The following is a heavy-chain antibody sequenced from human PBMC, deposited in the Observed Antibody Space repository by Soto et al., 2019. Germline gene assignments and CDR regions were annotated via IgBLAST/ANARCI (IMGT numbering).Heavy chain of an antibody. V-gene: IGHV3-21*01. Sequence: TVGSLRLSCAASGFTFSSYSMNWVRQAPGKGLEWVSSISSSSSYIYYADSVKGRFTISRDNAKNSLYLQMNSLRAEDTAVYYCARERGVVPAAIYYYYGMDVWGQGTTVTVSS. CDR2: ISSSSSYI. CDR3: ARERGVVPAAIYYYYGMDV. J-gene: IGHJ6*02. CDR1: GFTFSSYS. D-gene: IGHD2-2*02.